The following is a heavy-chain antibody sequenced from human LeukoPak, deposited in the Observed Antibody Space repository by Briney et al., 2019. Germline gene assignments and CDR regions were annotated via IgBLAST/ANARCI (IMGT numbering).Heavy chain of an antibody. J-gene: IGHJ4*02. CDR2: IFYSGST. V-gene: IGHV4-59*01. CDR1: GVSNNNYY. D-gene: IGHD4-11*01. CDR3: ARLRGNYFPDY. Sequence: SETLSLTCTVSGVSNNNYYWTWIRQSPGKGLEWIAYIFYSGSTNYNPSLKSRVTISVDTSNNQFSLTLTSVTAADTAVYYCARLRGNYFPDYWGQGTLVTVSS.